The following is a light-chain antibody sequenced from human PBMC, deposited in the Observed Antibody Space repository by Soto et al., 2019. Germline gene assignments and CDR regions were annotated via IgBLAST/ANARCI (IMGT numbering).Light chain of an antibody. V-gene: IGLV1-51*01. Sequence: QSVLTQPPSVSAAPGQKVTISCSGRSCKIGNNYVSWYQHLPGTAPKLLISDTSERPSGIPDRFSGSKSGTSATLAITGLQAGDEADYFCGTWDSRLSAVVFGGGTKLTVL. CDR2: DTS. J-gene: IGLJ2*01. CDR1: SCKIGNNY. CDR3: GTWDSRLSAVV.